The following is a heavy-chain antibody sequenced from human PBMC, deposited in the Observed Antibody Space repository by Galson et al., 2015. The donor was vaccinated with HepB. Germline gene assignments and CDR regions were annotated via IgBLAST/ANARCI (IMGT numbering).Heavy chain of an antibody. D-gene: IGHD3-3*01. V-gene: IGHV4-39*01. CDR2: IYYSGST. CDR1: GGSISSSSYY. Sequence: ETLSLTCSVSGGSISSSSYYWGWIRQPPGKGLEWIGSIYYSGSTFYNPSLKSRVTISVDTSKNQFSLKLSSVTAADTTVYYCVGSRPSIFGPFDPWGQGTLVTVSS. J-gene: IGHJ5*02. CDR3: VGSRPSIFGPFDP.